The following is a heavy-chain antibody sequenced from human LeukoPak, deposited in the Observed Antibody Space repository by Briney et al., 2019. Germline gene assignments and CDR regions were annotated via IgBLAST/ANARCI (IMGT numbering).Heavy chain of an antibody. CDR1: GFTVSSNC. CDR3: ARDLTGDAYFDY. D-gene: IGHD7-27*01. Sequence: GGSLRLSCEVSGFTVSSNCMTCVREATGEGLEWVSIIYSGGSTYYADSVKGRFAISRDNSKDTLYLQMNSLRAEDTAVFYCARDLTGDAYFDYWGQGTLVTVSS. CDR2: IYSGGST. V-gene: IGHV3-66*01. J-gene: IGHJ4*02.